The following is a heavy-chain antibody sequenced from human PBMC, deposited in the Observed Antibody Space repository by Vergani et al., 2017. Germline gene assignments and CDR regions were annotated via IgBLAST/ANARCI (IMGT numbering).Heavy chain of an antibody. V-gene: IGHV4-4*07. J-gene: IGHJ4*02. D-gene: IGHD7-27*01. CDR3: ATGAGPFDI. CDR1: GAPISYWC. CDR2: LCPSGST. Sequence: QLQLQESGPGLVKTSETLSLTCSASGAPISYWCWGWLRQPAGKGLEWIGRLCPSGSTNYKPSLKSRVTMSIDTSKNQFSLKLTSVTAADTAVYYCATGAGPFDICGQGTLVTVSS.